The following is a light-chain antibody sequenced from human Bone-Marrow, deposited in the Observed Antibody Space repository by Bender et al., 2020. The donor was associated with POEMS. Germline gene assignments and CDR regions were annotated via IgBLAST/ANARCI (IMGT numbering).Light chain of an antibody. J-gene: IGLJ2*01. Sequence: QSALTQTASVSGSPGQSITISCTGTSRDIGDYDYVSWYQQHPGKAPKLIIYEVSYRPSGVSNRFSGSKSGNTASLTISGLQAEDEADYYCCSYPGTVIFGGGTKVTVL. CDR2: EVS. CDR3: CSYPGTVI. CDR1: SRDIGDYDY. V-gene: IGLV2-14*01.